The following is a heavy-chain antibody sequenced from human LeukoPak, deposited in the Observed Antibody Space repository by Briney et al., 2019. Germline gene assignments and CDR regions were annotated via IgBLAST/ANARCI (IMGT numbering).Heavy chain of an antibody. D-gene: IGHD1-26*01. CDR2: INHSGST. Sequence: SETLSLTCAVYGRSFSGYYWSWIRQPPGKGLEWIGEINHSGSTNYNPSLKSRVTISVDTSKNQFSLKLSSVTAADTAVYYCARGLASGYWGQGTLVTVSS. J-gene: IGHJ4*02. CDR3: ARGLASGY. V-gene: IGHV4-34*01. CDR1: GRSFSGYY.